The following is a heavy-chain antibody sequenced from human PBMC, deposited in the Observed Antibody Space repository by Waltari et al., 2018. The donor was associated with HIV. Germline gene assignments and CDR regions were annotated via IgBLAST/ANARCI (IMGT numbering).Heavy chain of an antibody. CDR2: IIPIFGTA. V-gene: IGHV1-69*12. CDR1: GGTFSSYA. D-gene: IGHD5-12*01. J-gene: IGHJ6*02. Sequence: QVQLVQSGAEVKKPGSSVKVSCKASGGTFSSYAISWVRPAPGQGLEWMRGIIPIFGTANYGQKSQGRVTITADESTSTAYRELSSLRSEDTAVYYCASLSGRPDYYYYGMDVWGQGTTVTVSS. CDR3: ASLSGRPDYYYYGMDV.